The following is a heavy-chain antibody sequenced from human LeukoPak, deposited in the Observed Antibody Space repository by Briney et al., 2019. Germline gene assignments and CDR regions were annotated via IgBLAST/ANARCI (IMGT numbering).Heavy chain of an antibody. CDR3: AMDAAVKDS. CDR2: INRDGSTT. D-gene: IGHD4-17*01. V-gene: IGHV3-74*01. CDR1: GFTFSSNW. Sequence: PGGSLRLACAASGFTFSSNWMHWVRQAPGKGLEWVSHINRDGSTTYYADSVKGRFTINRDNAKNTLYLQMNSLRAEDTAVYYCAMDAAVKDSWGQGTLVTVSS. J-gene: IGHJ4*02.